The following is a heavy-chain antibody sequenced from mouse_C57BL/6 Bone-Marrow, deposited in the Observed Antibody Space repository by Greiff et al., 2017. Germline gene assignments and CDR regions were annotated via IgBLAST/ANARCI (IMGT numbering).Heavy chain of an antibody. V-gene: IGHV1-55*01. Sequence: VKLQQPGAELVKPGASVKMSCKASGYTFTSYWITWVKQRPGQGLEWIGDIYPGSGSTNYNEKFKSKATLTVDTSSSTAYMQLSSLTSEDSAVYYCAQGGSGYAWFAYWGQGTLVTVSA. J-gene: IGHJ3*01. D-gene: IGHD3-2*02. CDR1: GYTFTSYW. CDR3: AQGGSGYAWFAY. CDR2: IYPGSGST.